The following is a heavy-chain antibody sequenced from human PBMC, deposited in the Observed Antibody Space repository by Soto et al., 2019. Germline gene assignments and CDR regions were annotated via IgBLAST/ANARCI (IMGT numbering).Heavy chain of an antibody. Sequence: QVQLQESGPGLVKPSETLSLTCTVSGGSVSGGNYYWSWIRQPPGKGLEWIGYIYYSGSTNYNPSLMSRFTLSVDTSKNQFSLNLSSVTAADTAVYYCARDTKEYYYDSSGYYLGYYYYGMDVWGQGTTVTVSS. CDR2: IYYSGST. D-gene: IGHD3-22*01. CDR1: GGSVSGGNYY. CDR3: ARDTKEYYYDSSGYYLGYYYYGMDV. J-gene: IGHJ6*02. V-gene: IGHV4-61*01.